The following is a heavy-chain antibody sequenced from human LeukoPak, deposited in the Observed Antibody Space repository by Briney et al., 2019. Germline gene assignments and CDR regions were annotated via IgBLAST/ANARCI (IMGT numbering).Heavy chain of an antibody. CDR3: ARKVEACYYYYGMDV. V-gene: IGHV5-51*01. J-gene: IGHJ6*02. CDR1: GYSFTNYW. D-gene: IGHD2-15*01. CDR2: IYPGDSDT. Sequence: GESLKISCKGSGYSFTNYWIGWVRQMPGKGLEWMGIIYPGDSDTRYSPSFQGQVTISADKSISTAYLQWSSLKASDTAMYYCARKVEACYYYYGMDVWGQGTTVTVSS.